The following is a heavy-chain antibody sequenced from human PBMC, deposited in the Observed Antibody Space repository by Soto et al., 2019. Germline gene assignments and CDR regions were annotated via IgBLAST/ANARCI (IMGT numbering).Heavy chain of an antibody. Sequence: QVQLQESGPGLVKPSQTLSLTCTVSGGFISNADYYWSWVRQPPGKGLEWIGYIYYSGSSFFNPSLKSRVTMSKDTSKNQFSLRLTSVTAADTAVYYCARAIVVTVGGMDVWGRGTTVTVSS. CDR2: IYYSGSS. V-gene: IGHV4-30-4*01. J-gene: IGHJ6*02. CDR3: ARAIVVTVGGMDV. D-gene: IGHD5-12*01. CDR1: GGFISNADYY.